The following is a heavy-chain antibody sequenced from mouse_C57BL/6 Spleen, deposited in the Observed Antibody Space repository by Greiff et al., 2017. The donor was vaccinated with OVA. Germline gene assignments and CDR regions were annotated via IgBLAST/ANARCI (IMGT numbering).Heavy chain of an antibody. D-gene: IGHD2-4*01. CDR3: ARDYLEDYFDY. J-gene: IGHJ2*01. CDR1: GYTFTDYY. V-gene: IGHV1-26*01. CDR2: INPNNGGT. Sequence: EVQLQQSGPELVKPGASVKISCKASGYTFTDYYMNWVKQSHGKSLEWIGDINPNNGGTSYNQKFKGKATLTVDKSSSTAYMEFRSLTSEDSAVYYCARDYLEDYFDYWGQGTTLTVSS.